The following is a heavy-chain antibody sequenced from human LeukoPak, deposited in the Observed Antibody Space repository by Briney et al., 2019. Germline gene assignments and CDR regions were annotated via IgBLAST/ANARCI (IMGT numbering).Heavy chain of an antibody. D-gene: IGHD3-3*01. Sequence: ASVKVSCKASGYTFTSYGISWVRQAPGQGLEWMGWINAGNGNTKYSQKFQGRVTITRDTSASTAYMELSSLRSEDTAVYYCARDRGRATIFGVVIRRGSPNIGMDVWGQGTTVTVSS. V-gene: IGHV1-3*01. CDR3: ARDRGRATIFGVVIRRGSPNIGMDV. CDR2: INAGNGNT. CDR1: GYTFTSYG. J-gene: IGHJ6*02.